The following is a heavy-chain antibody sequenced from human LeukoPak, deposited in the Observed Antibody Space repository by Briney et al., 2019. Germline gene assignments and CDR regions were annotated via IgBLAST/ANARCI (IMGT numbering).Heavy chain of an antibody. D-gene: IGHD2-8*01. CDR3: ARDDNDYGDY. J-gene: IGHJ4*02. V-gene: IGHV3-48*01. CDR1: GFTFSTYS. CDR2: ISSSSSTI. Sequence: PGGFLRLSCAASGFTFSTYSMNWVRQAPGKGLEWVSYISSSSSTIYYADSVKGRFTISRDNAKNSLYLQMNSLRAEGTAVYYCARDDNDYGDYWGQGTLVTVSS.